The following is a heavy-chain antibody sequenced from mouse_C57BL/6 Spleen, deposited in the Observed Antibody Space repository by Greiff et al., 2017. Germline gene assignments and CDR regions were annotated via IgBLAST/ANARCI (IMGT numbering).Heavy chain of an antibody. V-gene: IGHV1-50*01. CDR1: GYTFTSYW. CDR2: IDPSDSDT. D-gene: IGHD2-13*01. J-gene: IGHJ4*01. Sequence: QVQLQQPGAELVKPGASVKLSCKASGYTFTSYWMQWVKQRPGQGLEWIGEIDPSDSDTNYNQKFKGKATLTVDTSSSTASMQLSSLTSEDSAVYYCARSGDCGGRNAMDYWGQVTSVTVSS. CDR3: ARSGDCGGRNAMDY.